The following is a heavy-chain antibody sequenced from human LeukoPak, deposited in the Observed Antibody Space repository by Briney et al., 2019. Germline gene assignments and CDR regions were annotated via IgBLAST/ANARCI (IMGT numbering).Heavy chain of an antibody. J-gene: IGHJ3*02. V-gene: IGHV3-30*04. D-gene: IGHD6-6*01. CDR2: ISYDGSNK. CDR1: GFTFSSCA. Sequence: GGSLRLSCAASGFTFSSCAMHWVRQAPGKGLEWVAVISYDGSNKYFADSVKGRFTISRDNAKNSLYLQMNSLRAEDTAVYYCARDFQQYSSRDAFDIRGQGTMVTVSS. CDR3: ARDFQQYSSRDAFDI.